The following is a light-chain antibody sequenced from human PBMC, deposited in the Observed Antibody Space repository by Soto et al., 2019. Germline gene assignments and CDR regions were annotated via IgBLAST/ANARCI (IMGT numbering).Light chain of an antibody. CDR3: QQYNTYST. CDR1: QGISSY. J-gene: IGKJ5*01. Sequence: IQLTQSPSFLSASVGDRVTITCRASQGISSYLAWYQQKPGKAPKFLIYAASTLQRGVPSRFSGNGSGTEFTLTISSLQPDDLATYYCQQYNTYSTFGQGTRLE. CDR2: AAS. V-gene: IGKV1-9*01.